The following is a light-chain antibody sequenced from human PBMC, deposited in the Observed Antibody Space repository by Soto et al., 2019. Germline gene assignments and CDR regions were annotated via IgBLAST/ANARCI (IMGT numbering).Light chain of an antibody. CDR1: QSIRTY. CDR2: AAS. J-gene: IGKJ1*01. CDR3: QQTYSNPRT. Sequence: DIQMTQSPPSLSASVGDRVTITCRASQSIRTYLNWYQQKPGKAPKFLIYAASTLQSGVPSRFSGSGSGTDFTLTISSLQPEDFATYYCQQTYSNPRTFGQGTKVDIK. V-gene: IGKV1-39*01.